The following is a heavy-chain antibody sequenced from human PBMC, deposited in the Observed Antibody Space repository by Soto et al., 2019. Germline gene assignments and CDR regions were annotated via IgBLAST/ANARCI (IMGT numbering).Heavy chain of an antibody. D-gene: IGHD6-13*01. Sequence: EVQLVECGGGLVQPGGSLRLSCAASGFIFSSYWMSWVGQAPEKGMEWVANIKQDGSEKYYVDSVKGRFTISRDNAKNSLYLQMNILRAEDTAVYYCATPLFVHAAGTDYWGQGTLVTVSS. CDR1: GFIFSSYW. CDR2: IKQDGSEK. CDR3: ATPLFVHAAGTDY. V-gene: IGHV3-7*03. J-gene: IGHJ4*02.